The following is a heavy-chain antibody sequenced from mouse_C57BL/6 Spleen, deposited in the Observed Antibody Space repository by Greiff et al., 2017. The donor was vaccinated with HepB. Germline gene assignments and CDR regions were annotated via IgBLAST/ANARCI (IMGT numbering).Heavy chain of an antibody. J-gene: IGHJ1*03. CDR2: INSDGGST. V-gene: IGHV5-2*01. CDR3: GRSYSIDWYFDV. D-gene: IGHD2-5*01. CDR1: EYEFPSHD. Sequence: EVQGVESGGGLVQPGESLKLSCESYEYEFPSHDMSWVRKTPEKGLELVAAINSDGGSTYYPDTMERRIIISRDNTKKTLYLQMSSLRSEDTALYYCGRSYSIDWYFDVWGTGTTVTVSS.